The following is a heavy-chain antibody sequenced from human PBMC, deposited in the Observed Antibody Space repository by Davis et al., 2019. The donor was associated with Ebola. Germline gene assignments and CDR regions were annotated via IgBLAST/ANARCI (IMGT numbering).Heavy chain of an antibody. J-gene: IGHJ4*02. CDR1: GFTFSSFA. CDR3: ARDFDDYEFYIDN. V-gene: IGHV3-30*03. D-gene: IGHD4-17*01. CDR2: TSYDGTNT. Sequence: SLKISCAASGFTFSSFAMHWVREAPGKGLEWVATTSYDGTNTYYADSVKSRFTISIDNSKTTLYFQMNTLRVDDTALYYCARDFDDYEFYIDNWGQGALVTVSS.